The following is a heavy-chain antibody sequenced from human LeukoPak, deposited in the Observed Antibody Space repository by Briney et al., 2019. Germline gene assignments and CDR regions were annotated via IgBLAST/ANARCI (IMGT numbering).Heavy chain of an antibody. D-gene: IGHD6-19*01. CDR1: GGTFGSYG. Sequence: ASVKVSCTASGGTFGSYGFIWVRQAPGQGLEWVGRIIPMVDSTDHAQKFEGRVTITADKSTSTAYMELSSLRSEDTAVYYCARDQDTGGSGPPWGQGTLVTVSS. CDR2: IIPMVDST. J-gene: IGHJ5*02. CDR3: ARDQDTGGSGPP. V-gene: IGHV1-69*04.